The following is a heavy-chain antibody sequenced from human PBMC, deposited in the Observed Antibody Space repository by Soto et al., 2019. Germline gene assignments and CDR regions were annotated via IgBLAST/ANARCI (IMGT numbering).Heavy chain of an antibody. V-gene: IGHV3-64D*06. CDR1: GFTFSIYA. CDR3: VKDRARRDGYKTQPGS. Sequence: PGGSLRLSCSASGFTFSIYAMHWVRQAPGKGLEYVSAVSTNGGTSYYADSVKGRFTISRDNSRNTLYLQMNSLRPEDTAVYYCVKDRARRDGYKTQPGSWGLGTLVTVSS. D-gene: IGHD5-12*01. J-gene: IGHJ5*02. CDR2: VSTNGGTS.